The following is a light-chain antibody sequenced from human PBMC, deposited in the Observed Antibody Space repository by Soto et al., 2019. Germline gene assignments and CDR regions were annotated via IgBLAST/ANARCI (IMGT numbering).Light chain of an antibody. J-gene: IGKJ1*01. V-gene: IGKV3-20*01. CDR2: ATS. CDR1: QSVTSTY. Sequence: EIVLAQSPGTLSLSPGERATLSCRASQSVTSTYLAWYQQRPGQAPRLLLYATSSRAIGVPDRFTGSGSGTDFTLTISRLEPEDFAVYYCQHYGRSPMFGQGTKVDI. CDR3: QHYGRSPM.